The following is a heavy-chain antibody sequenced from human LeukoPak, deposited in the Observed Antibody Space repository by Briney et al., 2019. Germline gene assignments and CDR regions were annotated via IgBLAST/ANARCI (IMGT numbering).Heavy chain of an antibody. J-gene: IGHJ3*02. Sequence: GASVKVSCKASGYTFTSYAMHWVRQAPGQRLEWMGWINAGNGNTKYSQKFQGRVTITRDTSASTAYMELSSLRSEDTAVYYCARDDQGYCGSTSCSQGAFDIWGQGTMVTVSS. V-gene: IGHV1-3*01. CDR3: ARDDQGYCGSTSCSQGAFDI. CDR1: GYTFTSYA. CDR2: INAGNGNT. D-gene: IGHD2-2*01.